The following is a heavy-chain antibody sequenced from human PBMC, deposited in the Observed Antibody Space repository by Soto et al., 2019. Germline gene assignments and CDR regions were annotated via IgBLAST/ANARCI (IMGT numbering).Heavy chain of an antibody. CDR3: AKGRFGELLYYFDY. Sequence: PGGSLRLSCAASGFTFSSYAMSWVRQAPGKGLEWVSAISGSGGSTYYADSVKGRFTISRDNSKNTLYLQMNSLRAEDAAVYYCAKGRFGELLYYFDYWGQGTLVTVSS. CDR1: GFTFSSYA. D-gene: IGHD3-10*01. J-gene: IGHJ4*02. CDR2: ISGSGGST. V-gene: IGHV3-23*01.